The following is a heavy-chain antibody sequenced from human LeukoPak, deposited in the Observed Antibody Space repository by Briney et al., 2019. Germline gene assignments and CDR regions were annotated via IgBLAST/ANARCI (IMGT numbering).Heavy chain of an antibody. J-gene: IGHJ3*02. D-gene: IGHD2-15*01. Sequence: SETLSLTCTVSGGSINNYDWSWIRQPAGKGLEWIGRIYTRGSTNYNPSLKSRVTMSVDTSKNQFSLKLSSVTAADTAVYYCARGRYCSADICSGGDAFDIWGQGTMVSVSS. CDR1: GGSINNYD. CDR3: ARGRYCSADICSGGDAFDI. V-gene: IGHV4-4*07. CDR2: IYTRGST.